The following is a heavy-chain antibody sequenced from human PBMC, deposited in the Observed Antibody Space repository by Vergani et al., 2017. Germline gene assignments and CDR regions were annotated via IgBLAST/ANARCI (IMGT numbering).Heavy chain of an antibody. J-gene: IGHJ5*02. CDR1: GGSISSSSYY. V-gene: IGHV4-39*01. Sequence: QLQLQESGPGLVKPSETLSLTCTVSGGSISSSSYYWGWIRQPPGKGLEWIGSIYYSGSTYYNPSLKSRVTISVDTSKNQFSLKLSSVTAADTAVYYGARHVRGIVATTHNNWFDPWGQGTLVTVSS. CDR2: IYYSGST. CDR3: ARHVRGIVATTHNNWFDP. D-gene: IGHD5-12*01.